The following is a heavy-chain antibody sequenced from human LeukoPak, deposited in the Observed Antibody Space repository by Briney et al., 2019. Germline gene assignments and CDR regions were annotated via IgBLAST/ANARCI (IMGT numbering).Heavy chain of an antibody. CDR2: ISSSSSTI. CDR3: AREMYGSGSYTPYMDV. J-gene: IGHJ6*03. D-gene: IGHD3-10*01. CDR1: GFTFSSYE. Sequence: GGSLRLSCAASGFTFSSYEMNWVRQAPGKGLEWVSYISSSSSTIYYADSVKGRFTISRDNAKNSLYLQMNSLRAEDTAVYYCAREMYGSGSYTPYMDVWGKGTTVTISS. V-gene: IGHV3-48*03.